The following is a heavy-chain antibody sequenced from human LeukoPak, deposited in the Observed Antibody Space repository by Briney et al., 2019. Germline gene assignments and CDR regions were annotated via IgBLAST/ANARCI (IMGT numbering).Heavy chain of an antibody. V-gene: IGHV4-59*01. CDR1: GGSINNNY. CDR2: IYYSGST. CDR3: ARAPWFDP. Sequence: PSETLSLTCTVSGGSINNNYWGWIRQPPGKGLEWIGYIYYSGSTNYNPSLKSRVTISVDTSKNQFSLKLSSVTAADTAVYYCARAPWFDPWGQGTLVTVSS. J-gene: IGHJ5*02.